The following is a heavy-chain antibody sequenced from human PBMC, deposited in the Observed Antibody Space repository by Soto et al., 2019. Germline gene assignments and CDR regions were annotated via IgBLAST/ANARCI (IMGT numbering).Heavy chain of an antibody. J-gene: IGHJ6*03. CDR1: GGSINSGLYY. CDR2: IYSRGNT. V-gene: IGHV4-61*01. Sequence: PSETLSLTCTVSGGSINSGLYYWTWIRQHPGKGLEWIGYIYSRGNTYYNPSLKSRVTISVDTSKNQFSLKLSSVTAADTAVYYCARDRTADHYYYYYMDVWGKGTTVTVSS. CDR3: ARDRTADHYYYYYMDV. D-gene: IGHD2-2*01.